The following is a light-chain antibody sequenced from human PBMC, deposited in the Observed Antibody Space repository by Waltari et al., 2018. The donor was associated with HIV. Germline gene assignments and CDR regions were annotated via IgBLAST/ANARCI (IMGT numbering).Light chain of an antibody. J-gene: IGLJ3*02. V-gene: IGLV3-25*02. CDR1: TLSKQY. Sequence: SSELTQPPSVSVSPGQTAKITCSGDTLSKQYSYWYQQRPGQAPILLIYKDIERPSGVPDRFSGSKSGTSASLAISGLQSEDEADYYCAVWDDSLNGPVFGGGTKLTVL. CDR2: KDI. CDR3: AVWDDSLNGPV.